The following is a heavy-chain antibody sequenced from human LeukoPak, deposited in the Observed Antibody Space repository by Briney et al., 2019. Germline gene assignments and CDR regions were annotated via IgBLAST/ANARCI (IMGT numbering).Heavy chain of an antibody. CDR1: GASIDSYY. D-gene: IGHD1-26*01. CDR2: TYSSGST. Sequence: SETLSLTCSVSGASIDSYYWNWIRQPPGKGLEWIGNTYSSGSTNYNPSLKSRVTISLDTSKNQFSLKMSSVTAADTAVYYCAKDWELGSWGQGTLVTVSS. V-gene: IGHV4-59*01. CDR3: AKDWELGS. J-gene: IGHJ5*02.